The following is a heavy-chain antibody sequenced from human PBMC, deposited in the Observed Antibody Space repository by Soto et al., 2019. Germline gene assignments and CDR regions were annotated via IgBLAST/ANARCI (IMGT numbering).Heavy chain of an antibody. J-gene: IGHJ5*02. V-gene: IGHV4-30-2*01. CDR2: IYHSAST. CDR3: ARELFGRSVWFDP. D-gene: IGHD3-10*01. Sequence: SETLSLTCAVSGGSISSGGYSWTWIRQPPGKGLEWIGYIYHSASTYYNPSLQSRVTISVDTSKNQFSLKLSSVTAADTAVYYCARELFGRSVWFDPWGQGTLVTVSS. CDR1: GGSISSGGYS.